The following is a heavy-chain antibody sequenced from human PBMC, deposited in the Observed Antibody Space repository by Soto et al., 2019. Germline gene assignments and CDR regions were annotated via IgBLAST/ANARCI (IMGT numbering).Heavy chain of an antibody. CDR3: ARGGYCGGGCYLRLSYHFDY. J-gene: IGHJ4*02. V-gene: IGHV1-46*01. D-gene: IGHD2-21*02. CDR1: GYTFTSYY. CDR2: INPSGGST. Sequence: ASVKVCCKASGYTFTSYYMHWVRQAPGQGLEWMGIINPSGGSTSYAQKFQGRVTMTRDRSTSTVYMELSSLRSEDTAVYYCARGGYCGGGCYLRLSYHFDYWGQGTLVTVSS.